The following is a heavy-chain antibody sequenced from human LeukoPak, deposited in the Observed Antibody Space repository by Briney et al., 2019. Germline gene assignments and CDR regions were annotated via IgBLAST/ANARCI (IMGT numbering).Heavy chain of an antibody. V-gene: IGHV4-61*02. Sequence: PSETLSLTCTVSGGSISSGSYYWSWIRQPAGKGLERIGRIYTSGSTNYNPSLKSRVTISVDTSKIQFSLKLSSVTAADTAVYYCARVGFWSGYWFDSWGQGTLVTVSS. J-gene: IGHJ5*01. CDR1: GGSISSGSYY. CDR2: IYTSGST. D-gene: IGHD3-3*01. CDR3: ARVGFWSGYWFDS.